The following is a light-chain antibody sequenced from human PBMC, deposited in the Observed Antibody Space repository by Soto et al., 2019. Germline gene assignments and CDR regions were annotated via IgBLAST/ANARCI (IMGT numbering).Light chain of an antibody. CDR3: QQYNNWGT. J-gene: IGKJ1*01. CDR1: QSVSSN. Sequence: EIVMTQSPATLSVSPGERATLSCRASQSVSSNLAWYQRKPGQAPRLLIYGASTRATGIPARFSGSGSGTEFPLTISSLQSEDFAVYYCQQYNNWGTFGQGTKVEIK. CDR2: GAS. V-gene: IGKV3-15*01.